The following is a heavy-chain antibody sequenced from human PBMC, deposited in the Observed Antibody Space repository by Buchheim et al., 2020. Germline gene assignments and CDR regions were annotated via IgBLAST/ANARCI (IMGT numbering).Heavy chain of an antibody. V-gene: IGHV4-39*07. J-gene: IGHJ1*01. D-gene: IGHD6-13*01. Sequence: QLQLQESGPGLVKPSETLSLTCTVSGGSISSPAYFWGWIRQPPGKGLEWIGSIYYSGSTYYNPSLKSRVTMSVATSKHQFSLKLGSVTAADTAVYYCARRISAAGTGYFQNWGQGTL. CDR2: IYYSGST. CDR1: GGSISSPAYF. CDR3: ARRISAAGTGYFQN.